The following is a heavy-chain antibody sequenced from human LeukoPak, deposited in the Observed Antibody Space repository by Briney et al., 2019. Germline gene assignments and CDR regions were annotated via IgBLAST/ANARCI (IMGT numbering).Heavy chain of an antibody. CDR1: GFTFSSYA. J-gene: IGHJ6*02. CDR3: ARVPGIAATAYYYYAMDV. Sequence: PGKSLRLSCAASGFTFSSYAMHWVRQAPGKGLEWVAVLSYDGRNTYHADSVKGRFTISRDNSKNTLYLQMNSLRPEDTAVYYCARVPGIAATAYYYYAMDVWGQGTTVTVSS. V-gene: IGHV3-30*04. CDR2: LSYDGRNT. D-gene: IGHD6-13*01.